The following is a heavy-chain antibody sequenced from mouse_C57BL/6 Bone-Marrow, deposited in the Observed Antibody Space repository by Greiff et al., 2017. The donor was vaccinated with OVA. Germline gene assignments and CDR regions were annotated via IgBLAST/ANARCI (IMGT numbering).Heavy chain of an antibody. Sequence: EVQGVESGAELVRPGASVKLSCTASGFNIKDDYMHWVKQRPEQGLEWIGWIDPENGDTEYASKFQGKATITADTSSNTAYLQLSSLTSEDTAVYYCTTGYGSETWFAYWGQGTLVTVSA. CDR1: GFNIKDDY. CDR2: IDPENGDT. V-gene: IGHV14-4*01. D-gene: IGHD1-1*01. J-gene: IGHJ3*01. CDR3: TTGYGSETWFAY.